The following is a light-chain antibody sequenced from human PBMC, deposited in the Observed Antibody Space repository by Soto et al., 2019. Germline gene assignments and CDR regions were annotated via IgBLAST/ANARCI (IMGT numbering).Light chain of an antibody. CDR3: ISYTSSSTYV. CDR2: DVS. V-gene: IGLV2-14*01. J-gene: IGLJ1*01. CDR1: SSDVGGYNY. Sequence: SVLTQPASVSGSPGQSITIPCTGTSSDVGGYNYVSWYQQHPGKAPILMIYDVSNRPSGVSNRFSGSKSGNTASLTISGLQAEDEADYYCISYTSSSTYVFGTGTKSPS.